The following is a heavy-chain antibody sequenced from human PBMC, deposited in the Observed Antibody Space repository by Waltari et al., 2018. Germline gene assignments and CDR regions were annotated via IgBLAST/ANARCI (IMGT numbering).Heavy chain of an antibody. CDR1: GFTFTNYA. CDR3: AKDLMLREMISMFVFDV. J-gene: IGHJ3*01. D-gene: IGHD3-10*01. Sequence: EVQLLESGGGLVQPGGSLRLSCTASGFTFTNYAMNLVRQAPGKGVEWVAAMSADGDNTYYADTVKGRFTISRDNSKNTVHLQMNSLRLEDTAVYYCAKDLMLREMISMFVFDVWGPGTMVTVSS. V-gene: IGHV3-23*01. CDR2: MSADGDNT.